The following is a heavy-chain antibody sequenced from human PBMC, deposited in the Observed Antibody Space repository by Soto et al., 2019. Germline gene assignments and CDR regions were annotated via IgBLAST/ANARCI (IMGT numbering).Heavy chain of an antibody. CDR3: AREVEYTSAFGISSSFDY. Sequence: PGWSLRLSCAASGFTLSSYAIHWVRQAPGKWLEWVTVISKGGSNLYFADSVKGLFTISRDNSKNTLYLQMNSLRSEDTAVYYCAREVEYTSAFGISSSFDYWGQGTLVPVYS. CDR2: ISKGGSNL. J-gene: IGHJ4*02. D-gene: IGHD6-19*01. V-gene: IGHV3-30-3*01. CDR1: GFTLSSYA.